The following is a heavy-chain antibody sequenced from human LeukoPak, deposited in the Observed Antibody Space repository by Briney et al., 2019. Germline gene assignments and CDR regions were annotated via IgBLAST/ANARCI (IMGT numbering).Heavy chain of an antibody. V-gene: IGHV3-7*01. Sequence: GGSLRLSCAASGFTFSSYWMSWVRQAPRKGLEWVANIKQDGSEKYYVDSVKGRFTISRDNAKNSLYLQMNSLRAEDTAVYYCARVGRWFGELFYFDYWGQGTLVTVSS. CDR1: GFTFSSYW. CDR3: ARVGRWFGELFYFDY. D-gene: IGHD3-10*01. J-gene: IGHJ4*02. CDR2: IKQDGSEK.